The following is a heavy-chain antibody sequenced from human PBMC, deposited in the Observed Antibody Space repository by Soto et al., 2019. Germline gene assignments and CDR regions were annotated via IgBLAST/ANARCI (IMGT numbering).Heavy chain of an antibody. D-gene: IGHD3-10*01. CDR1: GYTLTELS. CDR3: ATHPTYYYGSGSPIRPFDY. Sequence: ASVKVSCKVSGYTLTELSMHWVRQAPGKGLEWMGGFDPEDGETIYAQKFQGRVTMTEDTSTDTAYMELSSLRSEDTAVYYCATHPTYYYGSGSPIRPFDYWGQGTLVTVSS. CDR2: FDPEDGET. J-gene: IGHJ4*02. V-gene: IGHV1-24*01.